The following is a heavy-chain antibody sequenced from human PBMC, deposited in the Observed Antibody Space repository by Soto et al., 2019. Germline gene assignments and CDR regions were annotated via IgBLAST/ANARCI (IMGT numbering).Heavy chain of an antibody. CDR1: GFTFSTYA. CDR2: ISGSGGST. J-gene: IGHJ1*01. V-gene: IGHV3-23*01. Sequence: EVKLLESGGGLVQPGGSLRLSCAASGFTFSTYAMSWVRQAPGKGLEWVSAISGSGGSTYYADSVKGRFTISRDNSKNTLYLQMNSLRAEDTAVYYCAKGSSSWHEYFQHWGQGTLVTVSS. D-gene: IGHD6-13*01. CDR3: AKGSSSWHEYFQH.